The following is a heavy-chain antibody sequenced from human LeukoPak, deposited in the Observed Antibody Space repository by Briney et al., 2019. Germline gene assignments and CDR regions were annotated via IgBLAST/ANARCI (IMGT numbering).Heavy chain of an antibody. CDR2: IIPILGIA. CDR1: GGTFSSYA. V-gene: IGHV1-69*04. CDR3: ARRSSSSLPADY. J-gene: IGHJ4*02. Sequence: GASVKVSCKASGGTFSSYAISWVRQAPGQGLEWMGRIIPILGIANYAQKFQGRVTITADKSTSTAYMELSSLRSKDTAVYYCARRSSSSLPADYWGQGTLVTVSS. D-gene: IGHD6-13*01.